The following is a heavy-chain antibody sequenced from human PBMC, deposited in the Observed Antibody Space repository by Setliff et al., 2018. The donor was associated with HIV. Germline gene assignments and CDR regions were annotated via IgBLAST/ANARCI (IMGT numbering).Heavy chain of an antibody. CDR3: AREIYGGNSRPFDY. CDR1: GAPVSSGRYY. D-gene: IGHD4-17*01. CDR2: IHYTGST. J-gene: IGHJ4*02. V-gene: IGHV4-39*07. Sequence: SETLSLTCSVSGAPVSSGRYYWGWIRQPPGKGLEWIATIHYTGSTYYNPSLKSRVTRSEDTSRNQFSLRLTSVTAADTAIYYCAREIYGGNSRPFDYWGQGTLVTVSS.